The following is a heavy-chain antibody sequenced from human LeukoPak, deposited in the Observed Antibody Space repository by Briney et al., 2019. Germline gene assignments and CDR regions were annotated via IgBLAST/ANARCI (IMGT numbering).Heavy chain of an antibody. CDR1: GGSISSYY. CDR3: ASYCSSTSCSIAFDI. CDR2: IYYSGST. D-gene: IGHD2-2*01. Sequence: PSETLSLTCTVSGGSISSYYWTWIRQPPGKGLEWIGYIYYSGSTYYNPSLKSRVTISVDASKNQFSLKLSSVTAADTAVYYCASYCSSTSCSIAFDIWGQGTMVTVSS. V-gene: IGHV4-59*06. J-gene: IGHJ3*02.